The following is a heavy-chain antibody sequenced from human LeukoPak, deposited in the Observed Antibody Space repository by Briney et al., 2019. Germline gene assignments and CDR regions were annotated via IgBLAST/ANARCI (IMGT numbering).Heavy chain of an antibody. CDR1: GYTFTGYY. CDR2: INPNSGGT. V-gene: IGHV1-2*02. D-gene: IGHD6-19*01. J-gene: IGHJ5*02. Sequence: ASVKVSCKASGYTFTGYYMHWVRQAPGQGLEWMGWINPNSGGTNYAQKFQGRVTMTRDTSISTAYMELSRLRSDDTAVYYCAREGIAVAGTMFDPWGQGTLVTVSS. CDR3: AREGIAVAGTMFDP.